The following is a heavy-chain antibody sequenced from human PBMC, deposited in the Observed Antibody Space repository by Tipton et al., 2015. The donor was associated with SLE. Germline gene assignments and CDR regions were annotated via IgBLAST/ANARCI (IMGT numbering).Heavy chain of an antibody. J-gene: IGHJ6*02. Sequence: LRLSCNVSGGSITSFYWNWIRQPPGKGLEWIGYIYHSGVTISLDTSKNQVSLKVNSVTAADTAVYYCARVAYHTSSVHYYYSYDMDVWGRGSAVTASS. V-gene: IGHV4-59*08. CDR3: ARVAYHTSSVHYYYSYDMDV. CDR1: GGSITSFY. CDR2: IYHSG. D-gene: IGHD6-6*01.